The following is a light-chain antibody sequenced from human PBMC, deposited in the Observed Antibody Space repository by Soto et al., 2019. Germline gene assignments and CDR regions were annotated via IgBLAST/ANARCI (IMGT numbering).Light chain of an antibody. CDR3: QQNNAYPWT. V-gene: IGKV1-5*03. CDR1: QTVNGW. CDR2: DVF. J-gene: IGKJ1*01. Sequence: DIQMTQSPSTLSASIGDRVTITCRASQTVNGWLVWYQQRPGKAPKLLIYDVFNLQSGVPSRFSGSGSGTEFTLTISGLQPGDFATYYCQQNNAYPWTFGQGTKVDIK.